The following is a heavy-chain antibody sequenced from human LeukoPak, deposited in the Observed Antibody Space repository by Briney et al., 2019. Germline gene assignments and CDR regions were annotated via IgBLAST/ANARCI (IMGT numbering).Heavy chain of an antibody. Sequence: SETLSRTCTVSGSSISSGGEYWSWLRHLPGKGLEWIGYVYYSGSTYYNPSLESRITMSVDTTENQFSLKLTSVTAADTAVYYCAREKTAYYYDRSGFPEGAFDVWGQGTMVTVSS. J-gene: IGHJ3*01. V-gene: IGHV4-31*03. CDR3: AREKTAYYYDRSGFPEGAFDV. D-gene: IGHD3-22*01. CDR1: GSSISSGGEY. CDR2: VYYSGST.